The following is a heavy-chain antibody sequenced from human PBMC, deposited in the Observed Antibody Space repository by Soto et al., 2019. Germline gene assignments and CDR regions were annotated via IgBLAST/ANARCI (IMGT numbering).Heavy chain of an antibody. J-gene: IGHJ6*02. D-gene: IGHD2-2*02. V-gene: IGHV1-18*01. CDR1: GYTFTSCG. Sequence: GASVKVSCKASGYTFTSCGISWVRQAPGQGLEWMGLINTYNGYTKYPQNFQGRVTMTTDTSTSTVYMELSSLRSEDTAVYYCARAQGSIVLVPAAIGDYYGMDVWGQGTTVTVSS. CDR2: INTYNGYT. CDR3: ARAQGSIVLVPAAIGDYYGMDV.